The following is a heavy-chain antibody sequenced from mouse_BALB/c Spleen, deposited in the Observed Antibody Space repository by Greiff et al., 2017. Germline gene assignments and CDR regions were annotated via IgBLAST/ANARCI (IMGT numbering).Heavy chain of an antibody. J-gene: IGHJ4*01. CDR1: GFTFTDYY. CDR3: ARSSAAMDY. Sequence: EVKLVESGGGLVQPGGSLRLSCATSGFTFTDYYMSWVRQPPGKALEWLGFIRNKANGYTTEYSASVKGRFTISRDNSQSILYLQMNTLRAEDSATYYCARSSAAMDYWGQGTSVTVSS. CDR2: IRNKANGYTT. D-gene: IGHD3-1*01. V-gene: IGHV7-3*02.